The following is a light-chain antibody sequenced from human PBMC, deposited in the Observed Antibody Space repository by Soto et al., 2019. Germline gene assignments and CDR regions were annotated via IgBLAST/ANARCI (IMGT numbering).Light chain of an antibody. CDR1: QAIRIF. CDR3: QQYHSYPPT. V-gene: IGKV1-16*02. CDR2: EAS. Sequence: DIQMTQSPSSLSASVEERVTITFRPGQAIRIFLPWFQQKPGKAPKSLIYEASNLQSGVPPKFSGSASGTDFTLTISSLQPEDFATYYCQQYHSYPPTFGQGTKVEIK. J-gene: IGKJ1*01.